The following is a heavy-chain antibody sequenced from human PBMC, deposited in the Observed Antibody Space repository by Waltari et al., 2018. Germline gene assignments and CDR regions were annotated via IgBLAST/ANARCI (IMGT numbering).Heavy chain of an antibody. Sequence: QVQLQESGPGLVKPSETLSLTCTVSVGSISSPYWSWIRQPPGKGLEWIGYIYYSGSTNYNPSLKSRVTISVDTSKNQFSLKLSSVTAADTAVYYCAREGSRSHWFDPWGQGTLVTVSS. CDR2: IYYSGST. CDR1: VGSISSPY. CDR3: AREGSRSHWFDP. V-gene: IGHV4-59*11. J-gene: IGHJ5*02.